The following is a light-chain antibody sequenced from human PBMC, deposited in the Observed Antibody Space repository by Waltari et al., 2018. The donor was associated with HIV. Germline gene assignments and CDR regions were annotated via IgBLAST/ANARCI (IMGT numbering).Light chain of an antibody. V-gene: IGLV2-11*01. CDR3: CSYAGSYTVYV. CDR2: DVS. CDR1: SSDVGGYNY. Sequence: QSALTQPRSVSGSPGQSVTISCTGTSSDVGGYNYVSWYQQHPGKAPKLMIFDVSKWPAGVSDRVSGSKSGNTASLTISGLQAEDEADYYCCSYAGSYTVYVFGTGTKVTVL. J-gene: IGLJ1*01.